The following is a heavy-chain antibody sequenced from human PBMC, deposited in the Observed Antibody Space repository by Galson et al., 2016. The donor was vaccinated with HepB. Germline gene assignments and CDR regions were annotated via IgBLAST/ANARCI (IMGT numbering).Heavy chain of an antibody. D-gene: IGHD6-19*01. CDR2: IIQEGHDK. V-gene: IGHV3-7*01. CDR3: ARGIDSKREVAGKVYCYYGLDV. J-gene: IGHJ6*02. Sequence: SLRLSCAASGFAFTTYWMNWVRQAPGKGLEWVANIIQEGHDKNYVESVEGRFTISRDNAKNSVFMQMDSLSVEDTAVYYCARGIDSKREVAGKVYCYYGLDVWGQGTTVTVSS. CDR1: GFAFTTYW.